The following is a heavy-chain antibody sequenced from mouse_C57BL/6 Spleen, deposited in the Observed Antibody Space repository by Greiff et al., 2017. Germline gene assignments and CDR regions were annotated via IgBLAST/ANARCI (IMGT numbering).Heavy chain of an antibody. CDR1: GYTFTDYY. V-gene: IGHV1-26*01. J-gene: IGHJ4*01. CDR2: INPNNGGT. Sequence: VQLQQSGPELVKPGASVKISCKASGYTFTDYYMTWVKQSHGKSLEWIGDINPNNGGTSYNQKFKGKATLTVDKSSSTAYMELRRLTSEDSAVYYCAKYYDFHYAMDYWGQGTSVTVSS. D-gene: IGHD2-4*01. CDR3: AKYYDFHYAMDY.